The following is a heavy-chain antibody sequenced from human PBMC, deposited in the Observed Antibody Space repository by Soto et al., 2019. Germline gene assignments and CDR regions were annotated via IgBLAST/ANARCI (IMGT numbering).Heavy chain of an antibody. CDR1: GGTFSSYR. D-gene: IGHD2-15*01. J-gene: IGHJ4*02. CDR2: VVPIRRTA. CDR3: VQAVEMASILAH. Sequence: SVKVSCNASGGTFSSYRINWVRQAPGQGLEWVGGVVPIRRTADYAQTFQGRVSITADESARTSYMELRSLRSQDTALYYCVQAVEMASILAHWGQGTLVTVSS. V-gene: IGHV1-69*13.